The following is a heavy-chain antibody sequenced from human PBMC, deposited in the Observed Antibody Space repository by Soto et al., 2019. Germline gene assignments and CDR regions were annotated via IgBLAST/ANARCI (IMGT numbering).Heavy chain of an antibody. J-gene: IGHJ1*01. CDR1: GFTFSSYA. V-gene: IGHV3-23*01. Sequence: QTGGSLRLSCAASGFTFSSYAMSWVRQAPGKGLEWVSAISGSGGSTYYADSVKGRFTISRDNSKNTLYLQMNSLRAEDTAVYYCAKGPYFAVAPGEYFQHWGQGTLVTVSS. D-gene: IGHD6-19*01. CDR3: AKGPYFAVAPGEYFQH. CDR2: ISGSGGST.